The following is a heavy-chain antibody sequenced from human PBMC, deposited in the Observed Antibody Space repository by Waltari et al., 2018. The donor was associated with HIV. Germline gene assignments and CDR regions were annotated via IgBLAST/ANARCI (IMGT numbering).Heavy chain of an antibody. CDR3: ARMGQTDDILTGHHY. D-gene: IGHD3-9*01. CDR1: GGSISSSSYY. Sequence: QLHLQESGPGLVKPSETLSLTCTVSGGSISSSSYYWGWIRQPPEKGLEWIGSIYYRWSTYYTPSLKSRVIISVDTSKNQFSVKLSSVTAADTAVYYCARMGQTDDILTGHHYWGQGTLVTVSS. V-gene: IGHV4-39*01. J-gene: IGHJ4*02. CDR2: IYYRWST.